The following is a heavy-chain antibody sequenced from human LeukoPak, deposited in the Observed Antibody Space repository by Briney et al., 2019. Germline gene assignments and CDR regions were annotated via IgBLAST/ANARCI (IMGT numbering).Heavy chain of an antibody. J-gene: IGHJ4*02. D-gene: IGHD6-6*01. CDR1: GGSFSGYY. CDR2: INHSGST. V-gene: IGHV4-34*01. Sequence: PSETLSLTRAVYGGSFSGYYWSWIRHPPGKGLEWIGEINHSGSTNYNPSLKSRVTISVDTSKNQFSLKLSSVTAADTAVYYCARAPSTIAARLESYYFDYWGQGTLVTVSS. CDR3: ARAPSTIAARLESYYFDY.